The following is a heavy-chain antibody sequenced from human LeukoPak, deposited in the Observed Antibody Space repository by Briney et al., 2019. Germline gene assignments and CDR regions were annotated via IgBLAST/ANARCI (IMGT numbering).Heavy chain of an antibody. D-gene: IGHD2-2*01. V-gene: IGHV4-39*07. Sequence: SETLSLTCTVSGGSISSSSYYWGWIRQPPGKGLEWIGSIYYSGSTYYNPSLKSRVTISVDTSKNQFSLKLSSVTAADTAVYYCAAHQRFYQLGDYWGQGTLVTVSS. CDR3: AAHQRFYQLGDY. CDR2: IYYSGST. CDR1: GGSISSSSYY. J-gene: IGHJ4*02.